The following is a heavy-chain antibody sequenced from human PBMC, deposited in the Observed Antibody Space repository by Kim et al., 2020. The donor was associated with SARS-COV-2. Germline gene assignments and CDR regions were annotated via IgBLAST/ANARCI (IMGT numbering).Heavy chain of an antibody. CDR2: INHSGST. Sequence: SETLSLTCAVYGGSFSGYYWSWIRQPPGKGLEWIGEINHSGSTNYNPSLKSRVTISVDTSKNQFSLKLSSVTAADTAVYYCARGLHRAPYSEVEALDDYWGQGTLVTVSS. J-gene: IGHJ4*02. CDR1: GGSFSGYY. CDR3: ARGLHRAPYSEVEALDDY. D-gene: IGHD2-15*01. V-gene: IGHV4-34*01.